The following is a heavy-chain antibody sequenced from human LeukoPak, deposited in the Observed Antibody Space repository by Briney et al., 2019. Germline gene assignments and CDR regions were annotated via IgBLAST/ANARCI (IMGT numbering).Heavy chain of an antibody. J-gene: IGHJ4*02. D-gene: IGHD4-17*01. CDR3: ARGGNYGDYGPVDY. V-gene: IGHV4-34*01. CDR1: GGSFSGYY. Sequence: SETLSLTCAVYGGSFSGYYWSWIRQPPGKGLEWIGEINHSGSTNYNPSLTSRVTISVDTSKNQFSLKLSSVTAADTAVYYCARGGNYGDYGPVDYWGQGTLVTVSS. CDR2: INHSGST.